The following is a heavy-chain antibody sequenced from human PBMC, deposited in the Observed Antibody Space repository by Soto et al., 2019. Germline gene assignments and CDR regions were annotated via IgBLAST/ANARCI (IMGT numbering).Heavy chain of an antibody. CDR1: GFTFSNYA. V-gene: IGHV3-23*01. CDR3: ARRSSGWYFDY. CDR2: ISGSGGST. D-gene: IGHD6-19*01. Sequence: EVQLLESGGGLVQPGGSLRLSCAAPGFTFSNYAMNWVRQAPGKGLEWVSVISGSGGSTYYADSVKGRFTISRDNSKNTLYLQMTSLRGEDTAVYDCARRSSGWYFDYWGQGTLVTVSS. J-gene: IGHJ4*02.